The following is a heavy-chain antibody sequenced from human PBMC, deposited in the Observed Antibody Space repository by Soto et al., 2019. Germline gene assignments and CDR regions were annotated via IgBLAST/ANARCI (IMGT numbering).Heavy chain of an antibody. Sequence: PRGSLRLSCAASVFTFRSYWVNWVRQAPGEGLEWVANINQDGSEKYYVDSVKGRFTISRDNAKNSLYLQMNSLRAEDTAVYYCARGSTYDFWSGYIYYGMDVWGQGTTVTVSS. D-gene: IGHD3-3*01. CDR2: INQDGSEK. CDR3: ARGSTYDFWSGYIYYGMDV. J-gene: IGHJ6*02. V-gene: IGHV3-7*03. CDR1: VFTFRSYW.